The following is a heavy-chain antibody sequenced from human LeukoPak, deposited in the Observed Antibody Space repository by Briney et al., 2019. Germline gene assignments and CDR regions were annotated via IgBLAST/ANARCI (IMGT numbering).Heavy chain of an antibody. J-gene: IGHJ5*02. V-gene: IGHV1-69*13. D-gene: IGHD3-10*01. CDR3: AREDRITMVRGPKPPFDP. CDR2: IIPIFGTA. CDR1: GGTFSSYA. Sequence: SVKVSCKASGGTFSSYAISWVRQAPGQGLEWMGGIIPIFGTANYAQKFQGRVTITADESTSTAYTELSSLRSEDTAVYYCAREDRITMVRGPKPPFDPWGQGTLVTVSS.